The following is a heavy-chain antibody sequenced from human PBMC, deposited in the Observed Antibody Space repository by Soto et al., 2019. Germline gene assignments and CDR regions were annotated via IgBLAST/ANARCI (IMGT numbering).Heavy chain of an antibody. CDR3: ARDYPYALDVAGYFDF. J-gene: IGHJ4*02. V-gene: IGHV4-59*01. CDR2: IYYSGST. Sequence: SETLSLTCPVSGGSISSYYWSWIRPPPGKGLEWIGYIYYSGSTNYNPSLKSRVTISVDTSKNQFSLKLSSVTAADTAVYYCARDYPYALDVAGYFDFWGQGTPVTVSS. D-gene: IGHD6-19*01. CDR1: GGSISSYY.